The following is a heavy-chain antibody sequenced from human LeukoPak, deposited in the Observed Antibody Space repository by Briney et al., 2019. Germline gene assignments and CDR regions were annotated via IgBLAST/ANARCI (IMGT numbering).Heavy chain of an antibody. J-gene: IGHJ4*02. CDR3: AKRGVVIRVILVGFHKEAYYFDS. CDR1: GFTFSSYA. D-gene: IGHD3-22*01. Sequence: PGGSLRLSCAASGFTFSSYAMSWVRPAPGKGREWVAGVSETGGRTNYADSVKGRFTISRDNPKNTLYLQMNSLRAEDTAVYFCAKRGVVIRVILVGFHKEAYYFDSWGQGALVTVSS. CDR2: VSETGGRT. V-gene: IGHV3-23*01.